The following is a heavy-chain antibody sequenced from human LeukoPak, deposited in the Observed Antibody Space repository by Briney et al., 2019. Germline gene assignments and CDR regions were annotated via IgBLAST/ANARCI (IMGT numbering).Heavy chain of an antibody. J-gene: IGHJ4*02. D-gene: IGHD3-10*01. V-gene: IGHV4-34*01. CDR1: GGSFSGYY. CDR2: INHSGST. Sequence: SETLSLTCAVYGGSFSGYYWSWIRQPPGKGLEWIGEINHSGSTNYNPSLKSRVTISVDTSKNQFSLKLSSVTAADTAVCYCARPPYPSSGTYYFYYWGQGTLVTVSS. CDR3: ARPPYPSSGTYYFYY.